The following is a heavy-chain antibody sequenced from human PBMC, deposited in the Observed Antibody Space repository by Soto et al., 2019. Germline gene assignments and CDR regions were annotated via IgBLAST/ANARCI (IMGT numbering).Heavy chain of an antibody. Sequence: QVQLQESGPGLVKPSETLSLTCTVSGGSFSSYYWSWIRQPPGKGLEWLGYIYYSGRSNYNPSLKSRVTISVDTSKNQFSRKLSSVTAADTAVYYCARVGGGFTIFGVGGMDVWGQGTTVTVSS. J-gene: IGHJ6*02. V-gene: IGHV4-59*01. D-gene: IGHD3-3*01. CDR3: ARVGGGFTIFGVGGMDV. CDR1: GGSFSSYY. CDR2: IYYSGRS.